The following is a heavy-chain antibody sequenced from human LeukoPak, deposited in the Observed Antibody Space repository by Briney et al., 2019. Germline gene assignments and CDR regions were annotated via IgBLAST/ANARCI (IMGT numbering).Heavy chain of an antibody. CDR3: ARRMVTTGGAYYYYGMDV. CDR2: IYPGDSDT. J-gene: IGHJ6*02. V-gene: IGHV5-51*01. D-gene: IGHD2-8*02. Sequence: HGESLKISCKGSGYSFTTYWIAWVRQMPGKGLEWMGIIYPGDSDTRYSPSFQGQVTISADKSISTAYLQWSSLKASDTAMYYCARRMVTTGGAYYYYGMDVWGQGTTVTVSS. CDR1: GYSFTTYW.